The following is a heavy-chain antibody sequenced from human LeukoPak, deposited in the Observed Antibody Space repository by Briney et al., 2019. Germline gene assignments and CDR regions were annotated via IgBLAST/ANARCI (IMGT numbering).Heavy chain of an antibody. D-gene: IGHD3-3*01. Sequence: SETLSLTCTVSGGSISSSSYYWGWIRQPPGKGLEWIGSIYYSGSTYYNPSLKSRVTISVDTSKNQFSLKLSSVTAADTAVYYCARVLNYDFWSGYLVRESYFDYWGQGTLVTVSS. CDR2: IYYSGST. CDR3: ARVLNYDFWSGYLVRESYFDY. J-gene: IGHJ4*02. V-gene: IGHV4-39*07. CDR1: GGSISSSSYY.